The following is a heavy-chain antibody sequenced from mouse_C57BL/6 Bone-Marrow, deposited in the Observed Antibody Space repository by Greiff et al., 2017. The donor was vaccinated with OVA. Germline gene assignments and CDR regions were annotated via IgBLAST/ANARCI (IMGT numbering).Heavy chain of an antibody. V-gene: IGHV1-22*01. CDR2: INPNNGGT. CDR1: GYTFTDYN. Sequence: EVQLQQSGPELVKPGASVKMSCKASGYTFTDYNMHWVKQSHGKSLEWIGYINPNNGGTSYNQKFKGKATLTVNKSSSTAYMELRSLTSEDSAVYYCAREGYGSSHWYFDVWGTGTTVTVSS. CDR3: AREGYGSSHWYFDV. J-gene: IGHJ1*03. D-gene: IGHD1-1*01.